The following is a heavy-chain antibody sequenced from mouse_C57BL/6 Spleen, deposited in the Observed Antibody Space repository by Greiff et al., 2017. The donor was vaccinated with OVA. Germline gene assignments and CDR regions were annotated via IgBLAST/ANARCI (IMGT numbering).Heavy chain of an antibody. D-gene: IGHD2-4*01. CDR1: GYSITSGYY. CDR3: ARGLRQGFDY. CDR2: ISYDGSN. V-gene: IGHV3-6*01. Sequence: VQLKESGPGLVKPSQSLSLTCSVTGYSITSGYYWNWIRQFPGNKLEWMGYISYDGSNNYNPSLKNRISITRDTSKNQFFLKLNSVTTEDTATYYCARGLRQGFDYWGQGTTLTVSS. J-gene: IGHJ2*01.